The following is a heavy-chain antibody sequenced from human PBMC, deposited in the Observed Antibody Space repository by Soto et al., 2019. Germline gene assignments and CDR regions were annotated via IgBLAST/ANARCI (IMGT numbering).Heavy chain of an antibody. J-gene: IGHJ4*02. D-gene: IGHD1-7*01. CDR1: GFSLSTGGVG. V-gene: IGHV2-5*02. CDR3: AHRSASQPELRN. CDR2: IFWDDDK. Sequence: QITLKESGPTLVKPTQTLTLTCTFSGFSLSTGGVGVGWIRQPPGKALECLGFIFWDDDKRYSPSLNSRLTFSTDTSKNQVVLTITDKYPVDTAAYCCAHRSASQPELRNWGQGTLVTVSS.